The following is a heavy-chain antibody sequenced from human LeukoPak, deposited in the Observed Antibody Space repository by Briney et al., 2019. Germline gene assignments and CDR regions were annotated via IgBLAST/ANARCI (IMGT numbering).Heavy chain of an antibody. CDR2: ISGSGGST. Sequence: GGSLRLSCAASGFTFSSYAMSWVRQAPGKGLEWVSAISGSGGSTYYADSVKGWFTISRDNSKNTLYLQMNSLRAEDTAVYYCAKMDGVGIGVVTAMGIPWATIFDYWGQGTLVTVSS. CDR3: AKMDGVGIGVVTAMGIPWATIFDY. D-gene: IGHD2-21*02. J-gene: IGHJ4*02. CDR1: GFTFSSYA. V-gene: IGHV3-23*01.